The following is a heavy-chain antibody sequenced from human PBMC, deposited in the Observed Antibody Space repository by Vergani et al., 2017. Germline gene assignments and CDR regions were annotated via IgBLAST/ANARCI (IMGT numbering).Heavy chain of an antibody. CDR1: GYSFTSYW. J-gene: IGHJ4*02. V-gene: IGHV5-10-1*01. CDR2: IDPSDSYT. Sequence: EVQLVQSGAEVKKPGESLRISCKGSGYSFTSYWISWVRQMPGKGLEWMGRIDPSDSYTNYSPSFQGHVTISADKSISTAYLQWSSLKASDTAMYYCARVPSSKDWFYYSSGWYYFDYGGQGSLVTVSS. CDR3: ARVPSSKDWFYYSSGWYYFDY. D-gene: IGHD6-19*01.